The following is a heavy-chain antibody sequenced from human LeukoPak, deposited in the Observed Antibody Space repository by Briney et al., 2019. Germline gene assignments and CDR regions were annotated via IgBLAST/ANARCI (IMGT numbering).Heavy chain of an antibody. J-gene: IGHJ6*03. Sequence: GGSLRLSCGASGFTFSSYWMHWVRHAPGKGLVWVSRINNDGSSTSYADSVQGRFTISRDNAKNTLYLQMNSLRAEDTAVYYCARGGSYYYYYYYMDVWGKGTTVTVSS. CDR2: INNDGSST. V-gene: IGHV3-74*01. CDR3: ARGGSYYYYYYYMDV. CDR1: GFTFSSYW. D-gene: IGHD1-26*01.